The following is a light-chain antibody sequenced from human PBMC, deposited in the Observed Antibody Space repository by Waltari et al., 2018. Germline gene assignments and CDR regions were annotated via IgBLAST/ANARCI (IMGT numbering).Light chain of an antibody. CDR3: QHYVRLPVT. V-gene: IGKV3-20*01. Sequence: EIVLTQSPGPLSVSPGERATLSCRDSQSFSRALPWYQQKPGQAPRLLIYDASTRAIGIPDRFSGGGSGTDFSLTISRLEPEDFAVYYCQHYVRLPVTFGQGTTVEIK. CDR2: DAS. J-gene: IGKJ1*01. CDR1: QSFSRA.